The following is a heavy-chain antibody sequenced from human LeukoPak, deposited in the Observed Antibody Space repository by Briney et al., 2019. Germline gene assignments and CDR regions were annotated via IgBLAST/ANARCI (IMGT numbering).Heavy chain of an antibody. Sequence: GGSLRLSCAASGFTFRSFAMHWVRQAPGKGLEWVAIISYDGSNKNYADSVKGRFTISRDNARNTLYLQMNSLRADDTAVYYCARVYVGTDTVDFDYWGQGTLVTVSS. CDR2: ISYDGSNK. CDR1: GFTFRSFA. D-gene: IGHD5-18*01. CDR3: ARVYVGTDTVDFDY. V-gene: IGHV3-30-3*01. J-gene: IGHJ4*02.